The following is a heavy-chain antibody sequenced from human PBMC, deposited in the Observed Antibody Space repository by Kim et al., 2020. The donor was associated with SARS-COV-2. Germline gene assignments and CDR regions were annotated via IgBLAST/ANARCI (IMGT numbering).Heavy chain of an antibody. J-gene: IGHJ4*02. CDR3: ASPRADYGDHGGFDY. V-gene: IGHV4-39*01. D-gene: IGHD4-17*01. Sequence: PALKSRVTISVDTAKKQLSLKLSSVTAADTAVYYCASPRADYGDHGGFDYWGQGTLVTVSS.